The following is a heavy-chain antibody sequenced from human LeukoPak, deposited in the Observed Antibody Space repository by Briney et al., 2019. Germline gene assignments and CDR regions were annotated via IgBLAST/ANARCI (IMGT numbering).Heavy chain of an antibody. Sequence: GGSLRLSCAASGFTLSSNYMSWVRQARGKGLEWVSVIYSGGSTFYSDSVKGGFTISRDNSKTTRYLQMNSLRAEDTAVYYCAKVFYPAAGTGRVDFPFDYWGQGTLVTVSS. D-gene: IGHD6-13*01. J-gene: IGHJ4*02. CDR3: AKVFYPAAGTGRVDFPFDY. CDR2: IYSGGST. CDR1: GFTLSSNY. V-gene: IGHV3-53*01.